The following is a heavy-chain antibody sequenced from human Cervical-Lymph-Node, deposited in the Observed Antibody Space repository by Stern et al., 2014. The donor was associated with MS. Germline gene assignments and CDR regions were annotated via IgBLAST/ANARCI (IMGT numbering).Heavy chain of an antibody. CDR1: GFTFSSYS. J-gene: IGHJ6*02. V-gene: IGHV3-48*02. CDR3: ARVPIEADYYYYYGMDV. Sequence: EVQLVESGGGLVQPGGSLRLSCAASGFTFSSYSMNWVRQAPGKGLEWVSYISSSSSTIYYADSVKGRFNISRDNAKNSLYLQMNSLRDEDTAVYYCARVPIEADYYYYYGMDVWGQGTTVTVSS. CDR2: ISSSSSTI.